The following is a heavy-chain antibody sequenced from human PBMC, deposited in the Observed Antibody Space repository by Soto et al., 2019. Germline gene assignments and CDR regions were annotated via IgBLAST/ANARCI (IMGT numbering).Heavy chain of an antibody. V-gene: IGHV3-23*01. CDR1: GFTFNSYA. CDR2: ISGNGGNT. J-gene: IGHJ4*02. Sequence: EVQLLESGGDLVQPGGSLRLSCAASGFTFNSYAMSWVRQAPEKGLEWVSIISGNGGNTYYADSVEGRFTISRDNSKNTLYLQMNNLRAEDTAVYYCTKDRSSIGARSYFDYWGQGTLVTVSS. D-gene: IGHD6-6*01. CDR3: TKDRSSIGARSYFDY.